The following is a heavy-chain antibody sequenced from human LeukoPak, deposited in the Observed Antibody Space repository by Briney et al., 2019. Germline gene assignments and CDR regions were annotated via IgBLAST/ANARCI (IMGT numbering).Heavy chain of an antibody. CDR1: GFTFSTYA. CDR3: AIDYDCSGYYSHFDY. Sequence: GESLRLSCAASGFTFSTYALSWVRQAPGKGLEWVSTISGSGGSTYYADSVKGRFTISRDNSKNTLYLQMNSLRAEDTAVYYCAIDYDCSGYYSHFDYWGQGTLVTVSS. V-gene: IGHV3-23*01. J-gene: IGHJ4*02. CDR2: ISGSGGST. D-gene: IGHD3-22*01.